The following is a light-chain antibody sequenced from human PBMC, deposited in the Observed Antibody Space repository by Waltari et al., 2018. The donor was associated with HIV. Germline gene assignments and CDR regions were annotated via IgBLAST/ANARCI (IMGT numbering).Light chain of an antibody. J-gene: IGKJ3*01. Sequence: DIMMTQSPDSLAVSLGERATINCKSSQSVLSNNENYLTWYQQRPGQPHKLLIRWASTRESGVPDRFSGSGSGTDFTLTISNLQAEDVAIYYCQQYYSTPFTFGPGTKVDIK. CDR3: QQYYSTPFT. CDR1: QSVLSNNENY. CDR2: WAS. V-gene: IGKV4-1*01.